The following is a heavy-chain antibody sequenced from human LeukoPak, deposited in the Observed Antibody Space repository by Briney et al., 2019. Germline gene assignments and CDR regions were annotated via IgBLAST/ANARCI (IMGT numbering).Heavy chain of an antibody. CDR3: ARFPTVRAYYYYYMDV. D-gene: IGHD1-1*01. CDR1: GYSITSGYY. J-gene: IGHJ6*03. CDR2: IYHTGST. Sequence: SETLSLTCTVSGYSITSGYYWGWIRQPPGKGLEWIGSIYHTGSTYYNPSLKSRVTISVDTSKNHFSLELTSVTAADTAVYYCARFPTVRAYYYYYMDVWGKGTTVNVSS. V-gene: IGHV4-38-2*02.